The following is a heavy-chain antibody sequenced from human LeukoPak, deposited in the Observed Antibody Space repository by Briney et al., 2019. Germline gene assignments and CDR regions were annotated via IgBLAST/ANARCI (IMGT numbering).Heavy chain of an antibody. Sequence: GGSLRLSCAASGLTFSSYGMHWVRQAPGKGLEWVAVIWYGGSNKYYADSVKGRFTISRDNSKNTLYLQMNSLRAEDTAVYYCAKGWDDAFDIWGQGTMVTVSS. CDR1: GLTFSSYG. J-gene: IGHJ3*02. CDR2: IWYGGSNK. V-gene: IGHV3-30*02. CDR3: AKGWDDAFDI. D-gene: IGHD1-26*01.